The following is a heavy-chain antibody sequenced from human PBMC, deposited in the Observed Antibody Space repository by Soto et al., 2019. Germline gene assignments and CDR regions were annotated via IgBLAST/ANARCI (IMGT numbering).Heavy chain of an antibody. V-gene: IGHV4-34*01. J-gene: IGHJ6*02. CDR1: GGSFSGYS. D-gene: IGHD2-21*01. CDR2: INHSGST. CDR3: ARQCSTCGGMAPTPGGMDV. Sequence: KSSETLSLTCAVYGGSFSGYSWSWIRQPPGQGLEWIGEINHSGSTNYNPSLKSRVTISVDTSKNQFSPKLSSVAAADTAVYYCARQCSTCGGMAPTPGGMDVWGQGTTVTVSS.